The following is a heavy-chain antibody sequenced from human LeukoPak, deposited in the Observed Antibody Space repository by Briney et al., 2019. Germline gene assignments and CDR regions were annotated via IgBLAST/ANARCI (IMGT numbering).Heavy chain of an antibody. Sequence: GGSLRLSCAASGFTFSDYSMNWVRQAPGKGLEWISYIGIDSGNTNYADSVKGRFTISRDNSKNTLYLQMNSLRAEDTAVYYCAYDSSGYSAFDIWGQGTMVTVSS. CDR2: IGIDSGNT. V-gene: IGHV3-48*01. D-gene: IGHD3-22*01. CDR1: GFTFSDYS. CDR3: AYDSSGYSAFDI. J-gene: IGHJ3*02.